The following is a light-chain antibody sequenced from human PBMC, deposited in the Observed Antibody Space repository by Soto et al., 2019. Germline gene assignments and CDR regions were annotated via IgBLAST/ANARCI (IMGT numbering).Light chain of an antibody. CDR3: QQVNSYPFT. CDR2: AAS. CDR1: QVISGN. J-gene: IGKJ4*01. Sequence: DIQLTQSPSFLSASVGHRVTITCRASQVISGNLAWYQQKPGKAPNLLIYAASTLQSGVASRFSCSGAGTEFTLTISTLQPEDFATYYCQQVNSYPFTFAGGTKVDIK. V-gene: IGKV1-9*01.